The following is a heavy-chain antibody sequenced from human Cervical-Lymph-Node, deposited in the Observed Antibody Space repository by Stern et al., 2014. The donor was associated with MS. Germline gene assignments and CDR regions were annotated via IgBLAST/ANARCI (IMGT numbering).Heavy chain of an antibody. J-gene: IGHJ4*02. V-gene: IGHV3-30-3*01. CDR3: ARDFCGANICPLDY. Sequence: VQLVESGGTVVQPGRSLGLSCAASGFTFIDHAMHWVRRAPCKGLEWVAFISYDGNTKYYADSVKGRFTISRDNSQNTVDLLMNSLRPDDTAVYYCARDFCGANICPLDYWGQGTLVSVSS. CDR2: ISYDGNTK. D-gene: IGHD4/OR15-4a*01. CDR1: GFTFIDHA.